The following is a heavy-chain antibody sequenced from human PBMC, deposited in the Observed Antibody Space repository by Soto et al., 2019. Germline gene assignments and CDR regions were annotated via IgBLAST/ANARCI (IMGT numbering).Heavy chain of an antibody. V-gene: IGHV3-48*01. CDR2: ISSSSSTI. CDR1: GFTFSSYS. Sequence: PGGSLRLSCAASGFTFSSYSMNWVRQAPGKGLEWVSYISSSSSTIYYADSVKGRFTISRDNAKNSLYLQMNSLRAEDTAVYYCVKFLRHRETGSIVLRGQGTLVTLSS. CDR3: VKFLRHRETGSIVL. D-gene: IGHD1-1*01. J-gene: IGHJ4*02.